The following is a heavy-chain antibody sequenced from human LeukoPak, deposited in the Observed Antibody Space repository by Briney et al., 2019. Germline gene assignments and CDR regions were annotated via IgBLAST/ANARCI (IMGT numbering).Heavy chain of an antibody. Sequence: GGSLRLSCAASGFTFSSYWMNWARQAPGKGLEWVASINHNGNVNYYVDSVKGRFTISRDNAKNSLYLQMSSLRAEDTAVYYCARAGLNYGMDVRGQGTKVTVSS. CDR3: ARAGLNYGMDV. J-gene: IGHJ6*02. CDR1: GFTFSSYW. V-gene: IGHV3-7*01. CDR2: INHNGNVN.